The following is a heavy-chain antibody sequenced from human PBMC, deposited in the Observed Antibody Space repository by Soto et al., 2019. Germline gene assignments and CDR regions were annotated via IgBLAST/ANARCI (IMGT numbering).Heavy chain of an antibody. V-gene: IGHV1-18*01. CDR2: ISAYNGNT. Sequence: QVQLVQSGAEVKKPGASVKVSCKASGYTFTSYGISWVRQAPGQGLEWMGWISAYNGNTNYAQKLQGRVTMTTDTSTSTAYMELRSLRSDDTAVYYCARDAIPPKGEIVVVVAAVPLDPWGQGTLVTVSS. D-gene: IGHD2-15*01. CDR3: ARDAIPPKGEIVVVVAAVPLDP. J-gene: IGHJ5*02. CDR1: GYTFTSYG.